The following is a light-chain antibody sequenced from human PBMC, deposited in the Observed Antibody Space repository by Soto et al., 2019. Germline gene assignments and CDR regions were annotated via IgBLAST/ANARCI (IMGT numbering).Light chain of an antibody. CDR1: QSVGSY. CDR2: AAS. V-gene: IGKV1-39*01. CDR3: QQRNNWPST. J-gene: IGKJ2*01. Sequence: DIQMTQSPSSLSASVGDRVTITCRASQSVGSYLTWYQQKPGQAPSLLIYAASRRASGVPSRFSGSGTGTDFTLTISSLQPEDFAIYYCQQRNNWPSTFGQGSKLEMK.